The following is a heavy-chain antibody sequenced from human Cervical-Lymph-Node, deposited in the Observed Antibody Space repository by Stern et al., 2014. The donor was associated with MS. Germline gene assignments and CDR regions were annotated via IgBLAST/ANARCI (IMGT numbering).Heavy chain of an antibody. CDR3: ARGNWNYEGMGY. V-gene: IGHV3-33*01. Sequence: VQLEESGGGVVQPGRSLRLSCAASGFTFSNYGMHLVRQAPGKGLEWLAVIWYDGNKKYYADSVKGRFTISRDNSKNTLFLQMSSLTAEDTALYYCARGNWNYEGMGYWGQGTLVTVSS. CDR1: GFTFSNYG. CDR2: IWYDGNKK. D-gene: IGHD1-7*01. J-gene: IGHJ4*02.